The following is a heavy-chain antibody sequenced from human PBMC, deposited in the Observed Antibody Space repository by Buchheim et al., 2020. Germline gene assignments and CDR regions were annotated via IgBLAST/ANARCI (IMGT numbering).Heavy chain of an antibody. D-gene: IGHD6-13*01. Sequence: QVQLQQWGAGLLKPPETLSLTCAVYGGSFSGYYWCWIRQPPGKGLEWIGEINHSGSTNYNPSLKSRVTISVDTSKNQFSLKLGSVTAADTAAYYCARGYSNTKYGMEVWGKGTT. CDR1: GGSFSGYY. V-gene: IGHV4-34*01. CDR3: ARGYSNTKYGMEV. CDR2: INHSGST. J-gene: IGHJ6*04.